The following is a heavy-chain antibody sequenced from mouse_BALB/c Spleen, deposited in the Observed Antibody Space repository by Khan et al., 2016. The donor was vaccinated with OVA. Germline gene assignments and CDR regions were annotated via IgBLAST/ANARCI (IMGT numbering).Heavy chain of an antibody. Sequence: EVELQESGPGLVKPSQSLSLTCTVTGYSITSDYGWNWIRQFPGNKLEWMGYISYSGSTNYNPSLKSRISITRDTSKNQFFLQLNSVTTEDTATYYCARTARIKYWGQGTTLTVSS. CDR2: ISYSGST. D-gene: IGHD1-2*01. V-gene: IGHV3-2*02. J-gene: IGHJ2*01. CDR3: ARTARIKY. CDR1: GYSITSDYG.